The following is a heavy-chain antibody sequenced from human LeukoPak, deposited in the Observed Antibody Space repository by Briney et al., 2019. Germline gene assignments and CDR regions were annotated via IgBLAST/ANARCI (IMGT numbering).Heavy chain of an antibody. J-gene: IGHJ4*02. CDR2: IYYSGST. V-gene: IGHV4-30-4*01. D-gene: IGHD5-12*01. Sequence: SETLSLTCTVSGGSISSGDYFWSWIRQPPGKGLEWIGYIYYSGSTYYNPSLKSRVTISVDTSKNQFSLKLSSVTAADTAVYYCARGSAYDWILYWGQGTLVAVSS. CDR1: GGSISSGDYF. CDR3: ARGSAYDWILY.